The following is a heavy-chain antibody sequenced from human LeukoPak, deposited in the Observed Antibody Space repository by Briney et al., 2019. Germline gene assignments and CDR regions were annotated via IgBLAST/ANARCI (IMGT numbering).Heavy chain of an antibody. D-gene: IGHD3-10*01. CDR3: ANDYGLGSYSRY. CDR2: ITGSGVST. CDR1: GFTFSSYA. J-gene: IGHJ4*02. Sequence: GGSLRLSCAASGFTFSSYAMSWVRQAPGKGLEWVSVITGSGVSTYYADSVKGRFTISRDNSKNTLYLQMNSLRAEDTAVYYCANDYGLGSYSRYWAQGTLVTVSS. V-gene: IGHV3-23*01.